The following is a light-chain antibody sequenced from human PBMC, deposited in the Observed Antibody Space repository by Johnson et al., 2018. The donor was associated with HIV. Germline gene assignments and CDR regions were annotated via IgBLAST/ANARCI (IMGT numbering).Light chain of an antibody. CDR3: GILARSLSAYV. V-gene: IGLV1-51*01. Sequence: QSVLTQPPSVSAAPGQKVTISCSGSSSNIGNNYVSWYQQLPGTAPKLLIYDNNKRHSGIPDRFSGSKSGTSDARGSHGLQHGDEADYYCGILARSLSAYVFVTGTKVPCL. CDR1: SSNIGNNY. CDR2: DNN. J-gene: IGLJ1*01.